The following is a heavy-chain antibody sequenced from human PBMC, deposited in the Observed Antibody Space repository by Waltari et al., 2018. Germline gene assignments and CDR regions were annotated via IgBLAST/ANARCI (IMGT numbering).Heavy chain of an antibody. J-gene: IGHJ5*02. CDR1: GFTFSSYA. D-gene: IGHD2-2*01. Sequence: EVQLLESGGGLVQPGGSLRLSCAASGFTFSSYAMSWVRQAPGKGLEWVSAISGSGGSTYYADSVKGRFTISRDNSKNTLYLQMNSLRAEDTAVYYCLVVPAAMPANKNWFDPWGQGTLVTVSS. V-gene: IGHV3-23*01. CDR2: ISGSGGST. CDR3: LVVPAAMPANKNWFDP.